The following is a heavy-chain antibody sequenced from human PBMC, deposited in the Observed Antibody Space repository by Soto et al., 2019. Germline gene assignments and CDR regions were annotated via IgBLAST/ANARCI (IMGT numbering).Heavy chain of an antibody. CDR1: GGSISSGGYY. J-gene: IGHJ6*02. Sequence: SETLSLTCTVSGGSISSGGYYWSRIRQHPGKGLEWIGYIYYSGSTYYNPSLKSRVTISVDTSKNQFSLKLSSVTAADTAVYYCARVAGGSGSYYYYYGMDVWGQGTTVTVSS. D-gene: IGHD3-10*01. CDR3: ARVAGGSGSYYYYYGMDV. V-gene: IGHV4-31*03. CDR2: IYYSGST.